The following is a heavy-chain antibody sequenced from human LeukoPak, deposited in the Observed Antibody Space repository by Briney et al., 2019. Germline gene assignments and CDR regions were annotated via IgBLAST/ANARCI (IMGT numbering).Heavy chain of an antibody. V-gene: IGHV3-7*01. D-gene: IGHD4-17*01. J-gene: IGHJ4*02. CDR2: IKQDGGEK. CDR3: ARVGARQILEY. Sequence: GGSLRLSCVASGFTISSYWMSWVRQAPGKGLEWVANIKQDGGEKYYLDSVKGRFTVSRDNAKNSLYLQMNSLRAEDTAVYYCARVGARQILEYWGQGTLVTVSS. CDR1: GFTISSYW.